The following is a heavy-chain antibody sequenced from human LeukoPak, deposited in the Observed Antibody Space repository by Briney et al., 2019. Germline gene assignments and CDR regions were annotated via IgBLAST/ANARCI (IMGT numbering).Heavy chain of an antibody. J-gene: IGHJ3*02. CDR3: ARGTYYDFWGGYYWYAFDI. V-gene: IGHV3-7*02. D-gene: IGHD3-3*01. CDR2: IKQDGSEK. CDR1: GFTFSSYW. Sequence: GGSLRLSCAASGFTFSSYWMSWVRQAPGKGLEWVANIKQDGSEKYYVDSVKGRFTISRDNAKNSLYLQMNSLRAEDTAVYYCARGTYYDFWGGYYWYAFDIWGQGTMVTVSS.